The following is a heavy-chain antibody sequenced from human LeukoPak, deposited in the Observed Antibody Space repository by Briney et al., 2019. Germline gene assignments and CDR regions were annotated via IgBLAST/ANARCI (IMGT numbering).Heavy chain of an antibody. D-gene: IGHD3-9*01. CDR2: IIPIFGTA. CDR1: GGTFSSYA. J-gene: IGHJ4*02. V-gene: IGHV1-69*05. CDR3: ARDAFDWLYGLVPYYFDY. Sequence: SVKVSCKASGGTFSSYAISWVRQAPGQGLEWMGRIIPIFGTANYAQKFQGRVTITTDESTSTAYMELSSLRSEDTAVYYCARDAFDWLYGLVPYYFDYWGQGTLVTVSS.